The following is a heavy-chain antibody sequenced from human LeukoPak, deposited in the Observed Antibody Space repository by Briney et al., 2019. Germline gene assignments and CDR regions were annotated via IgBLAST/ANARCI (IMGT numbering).Heavy chain of an antibody. Sequence: PSETLSLTCAVYGGSFSGYYWSWIRQPRGKGLEWIGEINHSGSTNYNPSLKSRVTISVDTSKNQFSLKLSSVTAADTAVYYCARGRGAARSDWGQGTLVTVSS. J-gene: IGHJ4*02. V-gene: IGHV4-34*01. D-gene: IGHD6-6*01. CDR2: INHSGST. CDR3: ARGRGAARSD. CDR1: GGSFSGYY.